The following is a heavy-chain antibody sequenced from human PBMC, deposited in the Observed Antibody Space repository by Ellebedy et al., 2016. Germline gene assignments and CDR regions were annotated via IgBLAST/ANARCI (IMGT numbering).Heavy chain of an antibody. CDR3: AKDSTPDMVRLFDI. Sequence: GGSLRLSXAASGFTFSSYAMHWVRQAPGKGLEWVAVISYDGSNKYYADSVKGRFTISRDNSKNTLYLQMNSLRAEDTAVYYCAKDSTPDMVRLFDIWGQGTMVTVSS. CDR1: GFTFSSYA. CDR2: ISYDGSNK. V-gene: IGHV3-30-3*01. D-gene: IGHD3-10*01. J-gene: IGHJ3*02.